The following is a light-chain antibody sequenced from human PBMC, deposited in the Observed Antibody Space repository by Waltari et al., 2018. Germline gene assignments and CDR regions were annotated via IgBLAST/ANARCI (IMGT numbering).Light chain of an antibody. CDR3: QLSYSFTRT. Sequence: DIQMTQSPSSLSASVGDRVTITCRASQTISRYLNWYQQKPGKAPNLLIYAASSLQSGVPSRFSGSGSGRDFTLIITSLQPEDFATYYCQLSYSFTRTFGQGTKVEIK. CDR1: QTISRY. CDR2: AAS. J-gene: IGKJ1*01. V-gene: IGKV1-39*01.